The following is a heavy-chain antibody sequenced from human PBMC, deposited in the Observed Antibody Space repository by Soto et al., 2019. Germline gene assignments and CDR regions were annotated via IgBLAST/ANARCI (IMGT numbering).Heavy chain of an antibody. D-gene: IGHD6-19*01. CDR2: ITSSGSLI. V-gene: IGHV3-11*01. CDR3: ARDTGGGWYHYFDY. CDR1: GFSFSDYY. J-gene: IGHJ4*02. Sequence: QVQLVESGGGSVKPGGSLRLSCAASGFSFSDYYMSWIRQAPGKGLEWVSYITSSGSLIYYADSVKGRFTISRDNAKNSLYLQMNSRRVEDTAVYYCARDTGGGWYHYFDYWGQGTLVTVSS.